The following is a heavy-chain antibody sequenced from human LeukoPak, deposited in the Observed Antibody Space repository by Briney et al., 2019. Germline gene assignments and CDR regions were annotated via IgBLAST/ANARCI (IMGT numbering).Heavy chain of an antibody. J-gene: IGHJ4*02. V-gene: IGHV3-23*01. Sequence: GGSLRLSCATSGFTFSSYAMSWVRQAPGKGLEWVSVISGSGGSTYYADSVKGRFTISRDNSKNTLYLQMNSLRAEDTAVYYCVRVGGYCSSTSCSDTYFDYWGQGTLVTVSS. CDR1: GFTFSSYA. CDR3: VRVGGYCSSTSCSDTYFDY. CDR2: ISGSGGST. D-gene: IGHD2-2*01.